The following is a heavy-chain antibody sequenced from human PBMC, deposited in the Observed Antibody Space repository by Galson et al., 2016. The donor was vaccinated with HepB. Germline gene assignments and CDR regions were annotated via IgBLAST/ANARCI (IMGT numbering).Heavy chain of an antibody. CDR3: ARANGLGNWGVDQ. J-gene: IGHJ4*02. V-gene: IGHV3-30-3*01. CDR2: TSHDGSNK. D-gene: IGHD3-10*01. Sequence: SLRLSCAASGFTFSSYIIHWVRQAPGKGLEWLAVTSHDGSNKYYGDSVRGRFTISRDNSKNTVHLQMNSLRVDDTAGYYCARANGLGNWGVDQWGQGTLVTVSS. CDR1: GFTFSSYI.